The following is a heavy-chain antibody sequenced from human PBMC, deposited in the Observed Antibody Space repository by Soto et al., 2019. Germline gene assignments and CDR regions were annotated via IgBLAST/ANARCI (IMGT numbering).Heavy chain of an antibody. CDR2: ISYDGSNK. D-gene: IGHD6-6*01. CDR3: AKPSAVMYSSSFFDY. J-gene: IGHJ4*02. V-gene: IGHV3-30*18. Sequence: PVGSLRLSCAASGFTFSSYGMHWVRQARGKGLEWVAVISYDGSNKYYADSVKGRFTISRDNSKNTLYLQMNSLRAEDTAVYYCAKPSAVMYSSSFFDYWGQGTLVTVSS. CDR1: GFTFSSYG.